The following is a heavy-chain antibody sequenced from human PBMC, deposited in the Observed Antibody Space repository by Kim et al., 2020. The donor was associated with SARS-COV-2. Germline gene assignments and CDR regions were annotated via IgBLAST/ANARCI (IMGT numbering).Heavy chain of an antibody. J-gene: IGHJ5*02. V-gene: IGHV3-48*02. D-gene: IGHD6-19*01. CDR2: TTM. CDR3: ARGSSGSDT. Sequence: TTMYYADSVKGRFTTPRDNAKNSLHLQMNSLRDEDTAVYYCARGSSGSDTWGQGTLVTVSS.